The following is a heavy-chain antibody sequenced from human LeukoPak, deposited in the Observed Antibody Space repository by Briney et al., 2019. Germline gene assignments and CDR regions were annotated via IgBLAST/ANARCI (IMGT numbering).Heavy chain of an antibody. CDR3: AKDLRGPAAGTWYFDL. J-gene: IGHJ2*01. V-gene: IGHV3-23*01. D-gene: IGHD6-13*01. CDR1: KFSLTTFS. Sequence: GGSLRLSCAPSKFSLTTFSMGWVRQAPGKGLEWVSGITASGDRTHYSHSVKGRFTISRDNSKSTLYLQMNSLRADDSATYFCAKDLRGPAAGTWYFDLWGRGTLVTVSS. CDR2: ITASGDRT.